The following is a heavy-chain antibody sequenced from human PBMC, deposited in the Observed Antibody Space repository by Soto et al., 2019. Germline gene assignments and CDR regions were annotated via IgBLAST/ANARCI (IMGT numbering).Heavy chain of an antibody. CDR1: GFTFTTTW. V-gene: IGHV3-15*07. J-gene: IGHJ4*02. CDR2: IKSNNDGGTT. Sequence: PGGSLRLSCAASGFTFTTTWMHWVRQAPGKGLEWVARIKSNNDGGTTDYAAPVKGRFTISRDDSKDTLFLQMNSLRTEDTAVYYCTTDILYWGQGNMVTVSS. CDR3: TTDILY.